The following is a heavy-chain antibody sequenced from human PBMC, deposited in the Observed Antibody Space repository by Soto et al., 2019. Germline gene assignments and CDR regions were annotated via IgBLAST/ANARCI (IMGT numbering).Heavy chain of an antibody. J-gene: IGHJ6*02. CDR2: INSDGSTT. Sequence: GGSLRLSCTASGFTFSSYSMHWVRQAPEKGLVWASRINSDGSTTNYADSVKGRLTISSDNAKNTLYLQMISLRAEDTAIYYCARDLRFCVINSCHASGYYYYAMNIWGQGTTVTVSS. D-gene: IGHD2-2*01. CDR3: ARDLRFCVINSCHASGYYYYAMNI. V-gene: IGHV3-74*01. CDR1: GFTFSSYS.